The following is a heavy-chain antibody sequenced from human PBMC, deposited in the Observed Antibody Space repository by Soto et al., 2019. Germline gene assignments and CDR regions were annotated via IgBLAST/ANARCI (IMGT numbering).Heavy chain of an antibody. J-gene: IGHJ4*02. D-gene: IGHD6-6*01. CDR3: AILSN. Sequence: EVQLVETGGGSIQPGGSLRLSCAASGFTVSSNYMNWVRQAPGKGLEWLSIIYSDATTYYADSVKGRFTISRDNFKNTLYLQMNNLRAEDTAVYYCAILSNWGQGTLVTVSS. CDR1: GFTVSSNY. V-gene: IGHV3-53*02. CDR2: IYSDATT.